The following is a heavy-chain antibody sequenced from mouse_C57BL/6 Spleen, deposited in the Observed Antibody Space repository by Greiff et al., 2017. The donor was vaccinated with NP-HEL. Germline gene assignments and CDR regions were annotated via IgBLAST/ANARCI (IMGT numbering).Heavy chain of an antibody. J-gene: IGHJ2*01. CDR1: GYTFTSYW. Sequence: VQLQQPGAELVRPGTSVKLSCKASGYTFTSYWMHWVKQRPGQGLEWIGVIDPSDSYTNYNQKFKGKATLTVDTSSSTAYMQLSSLTSEDSAVYYCARWDWDGYFDYWGQGTTLTVSS. D-gene: IGHD4-1*01. CDR3: ARWDWDGYFDY. V-gene: IGHV1-59*01. CDR2: IDPSDSYT.